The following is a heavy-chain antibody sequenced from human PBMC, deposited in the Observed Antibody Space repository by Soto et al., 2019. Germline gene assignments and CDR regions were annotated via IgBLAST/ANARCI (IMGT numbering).Heavy chain of an antibody. CDR2: ISYDGSNK. CDR3: ARGREQWLDY. J-gene: IGHJ4*02. Sequence: GGSLRLSCAASGFTFSSYAMHWVRQAPGKGLEWVAVISYDGSNKYYADSVKGRFTISRDNSKNTLYLQMNSLRAEDTAVYYCARGREQWLDYWGQGTLVTVSS. V-gene: IGHV3-30*04. CDR1: GFTFSSYA. D-gene: IGHD6-19*01.